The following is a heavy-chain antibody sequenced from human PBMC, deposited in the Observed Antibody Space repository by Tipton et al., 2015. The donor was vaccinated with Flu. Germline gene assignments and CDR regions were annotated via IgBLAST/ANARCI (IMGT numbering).Heavy chain of an antibody. Sequence: TLSLTCTVSGGSISSSSYYWGWIRQPPGKGLEWIGSIYYSGSTYYNPSLKSRVTISVDTSKNQFSLKLSSVTAADTAVYYCARQEGGCSGGSCYMDVWGQGTTVTVSS. D-gene: IGHD2-15*01. V-gene: IGHV4-39*01. J-gene: IGHJ6*02. CDR1: GGSISSSSYY. CDR2: IYYSGST. CDR3: ARQEGGCSGGSCYMDV.